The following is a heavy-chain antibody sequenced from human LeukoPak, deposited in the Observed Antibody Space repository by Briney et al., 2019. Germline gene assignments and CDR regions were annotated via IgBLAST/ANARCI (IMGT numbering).Heavy chain of an antibody. CDR1: GYSFTSYW. J-gene: IGHJ3*02. CDR2: IYPGDSDT. CDR3: AKFAGTTVTTGRGAFDI. D-gene: IGHD4-17*01. Sequence: RGESLKISCKGSGYSFTSYWIGWVRQMPGKGLEWMGIIYPGDSDTRYSPSFQGQVTISADRSISTAYLQWSSLKASDTAIYYCAKFAGTTVTTGRGAFDIWGQGTMVTVSS. V-gene: IGHV5-51*01.